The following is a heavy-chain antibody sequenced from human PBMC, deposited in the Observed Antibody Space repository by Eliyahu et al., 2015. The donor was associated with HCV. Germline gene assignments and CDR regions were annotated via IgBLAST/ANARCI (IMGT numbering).Heavy chain of an antibody. Sequence: QVQLVESGGGVVQPGTSLRLSCAASGFIFSGCGMHWFRQAPGKGLGWVADISYDGSNKYYADSVKGRFTVSRDNSKNTLFLQMSSLRVEDTAMYYCAKDVNYYDFWSGSDYWGQGTRVTVPS. CDR2: ISYDGSNK. CDR3: AKDVNYYDFWSGSDY. V-gene: IGHV3-30*18. CDR1: GFIFSGCG. D-gene: IGHD3-3*01. J-gene: IGHJ4*02.